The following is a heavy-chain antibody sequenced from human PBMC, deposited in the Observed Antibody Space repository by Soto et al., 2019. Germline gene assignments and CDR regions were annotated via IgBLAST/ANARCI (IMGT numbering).Heavy chain of an antibody. J-gene: IGHJ4*02. D-gene: IGHD2-15*01. CDR3: ATLDTAEIQPAAY. CDR1: GFIFSAYW. V-gene: IGHV3-7*01. CDR2: INRVASGT. Sequence: EVQLVESGGDLVQPGGSLRLSCAGSGFIFSAYWMSWVRHAPGKGLEWGAMINRVASGTHYVDSVKGRFTISRDNAKNSLSLQMNSLRVEDTAVYYCATLDTAEIQPAAYWGQGTLVTVSS.